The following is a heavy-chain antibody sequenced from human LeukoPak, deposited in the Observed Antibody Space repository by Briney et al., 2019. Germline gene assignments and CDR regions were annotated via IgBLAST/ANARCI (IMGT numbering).Heavy chain of an antibody. Sequence: ASVKVSCKASGYTFTNSGISWVRQAPGQGLEWMGWVSAYDGNTNYAQKLQGRLTMTTDRSTSTAYMELRSLRSDDTAMYYCARSFARDSDILTGYYIGDYWGQGTPVTVSS. CDR2: VSAYDGNT. CDR1: GYTFTNSG. CDR3: ARSFARDSDILTGYYIGDY. V-gene: IGHV1-18*01. D-gene: IGHD3-9*01. J-gene: IGHJ4*02.